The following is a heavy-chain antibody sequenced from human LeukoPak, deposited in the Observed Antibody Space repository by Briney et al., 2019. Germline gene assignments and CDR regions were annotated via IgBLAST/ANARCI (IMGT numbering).Heavy chain of an antibody. D-gene: IGHD3-22*01. CDR3: ATVGSSTMIVVVDRFDY. CDR2: IKEDGSDD. Sequence: GSLRLSCAASGFTFSSHWMTWVRQAPGKGLEWVANIKEDGSDDFYVDAVKGRFTISRDNAKNLLYLQMNSLRTEDTAVYYCATVGSSTMIVVVDRFDYWGQGTLVTVSS. CDR1: GFTFSSHW. V-gene: IGHV3-7*01. J-gene: IGHJ4*02.